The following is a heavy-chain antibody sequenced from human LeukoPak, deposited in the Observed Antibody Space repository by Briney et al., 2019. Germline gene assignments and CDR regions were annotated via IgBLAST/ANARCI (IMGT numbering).Heavy chain of an antibody. CDR2: IYYSGST. V-gene: IGHV4-31*03. J-gene: IGHJ4*02. CDR3: ARGDDGDYVFDY. CDR1: GGSISSGGYY. D-gene: IGHD4-17*01. Sequence: PSETLSLTCTVSGGSISSGGYYWSWIRQHPGKGLEWIGYIYYSGSTYYNASLKSRVTISVDTSKNQFSLKLSSVTAADTDVYYCARGDDGDYVFDYWGQGTLVTVSS.